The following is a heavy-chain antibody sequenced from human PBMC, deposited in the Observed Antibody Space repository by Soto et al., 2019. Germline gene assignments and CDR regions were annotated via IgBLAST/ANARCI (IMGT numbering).Heavy chain of an antibody. CDR1: GFTFYGYA. CDR2: ISWNSGSI. D-gene: IGHD1-26*01. V-gene: IGHV3-9*01. J-gene: IGHJ3*02. CDR3: ARVGAMNAFDI. Sequence: GGSLRLSCAASGFTFYGYAMHWVRQAPGKGLEWVSGISWNSGSIGYADSVKGRFTISRDNAKNSLYLQMNSLRAEDTALYYCARVGAMNAFDIWGQGTMVTVSS.